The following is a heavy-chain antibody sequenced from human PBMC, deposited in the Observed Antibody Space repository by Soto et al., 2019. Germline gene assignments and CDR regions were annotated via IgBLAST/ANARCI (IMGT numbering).Heavy chain of an antibody. CDR1: GGSFSGYY. D-gene: IGHD3-10*01. Sequence: QVQLQQWGAGLLKPSETLSLTCAVYGGSFSGYYWTWIRQPPGTGLEWIGEIHHSGSTNYNPSLKSRVPIAADTPKHPFSLPLTSVTAADTAVYYCATGKITALCDYWCQATLVSFSS. V-gene: IGHV4-34*01. CDR2: IHHSGST. J-gene: IGHJ4*02. CDR3: ATGKITALCDY.